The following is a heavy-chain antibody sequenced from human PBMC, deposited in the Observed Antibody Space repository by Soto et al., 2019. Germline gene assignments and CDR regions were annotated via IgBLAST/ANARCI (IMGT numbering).Heavy chain of an antibody. Sequence: QVQLQESGPGLVKPSETLSLTCTVSGGSIGSYYWNWIRQPPGKGLEWIGDIYYSGSTNYNPSLKSRVTISVDTSKNQFSLKLSSVTAADTAVYYCARDGGFYYGMDVWGQGTTVTVSS. CDR3: ARDGGFYYGMDV. CDR2: IYYSGST. V-gene: IGHV4-59*01. D-gene: IGHD3-3*01. CDR1: GGSIGSYY. J-gene: IGHJ6*02.